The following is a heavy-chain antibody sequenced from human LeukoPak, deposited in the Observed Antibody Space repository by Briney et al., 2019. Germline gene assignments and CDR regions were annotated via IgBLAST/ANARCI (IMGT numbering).Heavy chain of an antibody. V-gene: IGHV3-53*04. D-gene: IGHD3-22*01. CDR2: LYSGGTT. CDR1: GFTVSSNY. CDR3: ARGDYYDTSGYLN. Sequence: PGGSLRLSCAASGFTVSSNYMSWVRQAPGKGLEWVSVLYSGGTTYYADSVKGRFTISRQTSKNTLYLQMNSLRAEDTAAYYCARGDYYDTSGYLNWGQGTLVTVSS. J-gene: IGHJ4*02.